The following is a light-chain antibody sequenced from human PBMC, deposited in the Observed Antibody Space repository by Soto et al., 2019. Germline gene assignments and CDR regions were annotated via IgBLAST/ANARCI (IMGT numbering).Light chain of an antibody. V-gene: IGLV2-14*01. CDR1: SSDVGGYNY. CDR2: DVG. CDR3: NSYTSSSPL. Sequence: QSALTQPASVSGSPGQSITISCTGTSSDVGGYNYVSWYQQHPGKAPKLMIYDVGNRPSGVSNRFSGSKSGNTASLTISGLQAEDEADYYCNSYTSSSPLFGGGTKVTVL. J-gene: IGLJ2*01.